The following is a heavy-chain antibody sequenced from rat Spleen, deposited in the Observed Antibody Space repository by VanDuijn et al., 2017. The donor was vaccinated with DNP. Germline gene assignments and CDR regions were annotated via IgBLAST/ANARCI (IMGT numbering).Heavy chain of an antibody. Sequence: EVQLAESGGGLVQPGRSLKLSCAASGFTFSDYYMAWVRQAPTKGLEWVAYISYHGGSTYYGDSVKGRFTISRDNAKTTLYLQMNSLRSEDMATYYCARPDYYDGSYPHYWGQGVMVTVSS. CDR1: GFTFSDYY. CDR2: ISYHGGST. CDR3: ARPDYYDGSYPHY. J-gene: IGHJ2*01. V-gene: IGHV5-22*01. D-gene: IGHD1-12*02.